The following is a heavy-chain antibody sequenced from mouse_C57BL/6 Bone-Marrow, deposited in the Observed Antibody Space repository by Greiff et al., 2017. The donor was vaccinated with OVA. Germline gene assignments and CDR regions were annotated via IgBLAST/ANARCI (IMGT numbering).Heavy chain of an antibody. D-gene: IGHD4-1*01. CDR1: GYTFTDYN. Sequence: VQLQQSGPELVKPGASVKIPCKASGYTFTDYNMDWVKQSHGKSLEWIGDINPNNGGTIYNQKFKGKATLTVDKSSSTAYMELRSLTSEDTAVYYCARRGNWGYFDVWGTGTTVTVSS. CDR2: INPNNGGT. CDR3: ARRGNWGYFDV. J-gene: IGHJ1*03. V-gene: IGHV1-18*01.